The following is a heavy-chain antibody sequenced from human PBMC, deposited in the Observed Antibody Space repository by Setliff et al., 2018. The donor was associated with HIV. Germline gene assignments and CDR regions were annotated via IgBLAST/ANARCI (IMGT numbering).Heavy chain of an antibody. J-gene: IGHJ5*02. CDR3: ARENIFFDSRIAYNWFDP. CDR2: IYYSGST. Sequence: SETLSLTCVVSGYSISSNDWWGWIRQSPGKGLEWIGYIYYSGSTHYSPSLKSRVTISGDTSKNQFSLKLSSVTAADTAVYYCARENIFFDSRIAYNWFDPWGQGTLVTVSS. CDR1: GYSISSNDW. D-gene: IGHD3-9*01. V-gene: IGHV4-28*03.